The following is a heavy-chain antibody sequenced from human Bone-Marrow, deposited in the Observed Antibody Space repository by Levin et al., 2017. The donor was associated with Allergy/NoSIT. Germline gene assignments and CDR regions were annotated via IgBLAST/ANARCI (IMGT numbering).Heavy chain of an antibody. CDR3: ARRAPNRIGTTGNWFDP. CDR2: IYPRDSDT. D-gene: IGHD1-7*01. V-gene: IGHV5-51*01. Sequence: LGESLKISCTGSGYSFTTSWIGWVRQMPGKGLEWMGIIYPRDSDTRYSPSFEGQVTISADKSISTAYLQWNSLKASDTAMYYCARRAPNRIGTTGNWFDPWGQGTLVTVSS. CDR1: GYSFTTSW. J-gene: IGHJ5*02.